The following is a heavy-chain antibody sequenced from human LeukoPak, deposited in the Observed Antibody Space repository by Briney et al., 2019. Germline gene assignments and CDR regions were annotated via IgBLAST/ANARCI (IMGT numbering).Heavy chain of an antibody. CDR2: SSLNNVNK. CDR3: ARDQSPLNGGYSEGEVFDC. Sequence: ASVKVSCKASGYTFTSYGINWLRQAPGQGLEWMGRSSLNNVNKNYIEKLQGRVTMITDTSTSTAHMELRSLRPDDTAVYYCARDQSPLNGGYSEGEVFDCWGQGTLVTVSS. D-gene: IGHD5-12*01. V-gene: IGHV1-18*01. CDR1: GYTFTSYG. J-gene: IGHJ4*02.